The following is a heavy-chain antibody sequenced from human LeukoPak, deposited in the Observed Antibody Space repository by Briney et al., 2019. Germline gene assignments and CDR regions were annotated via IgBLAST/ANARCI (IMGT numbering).Heavy chain of an antibody. CDR2: IYHSGGT. V-gene: IGHV4-31*03. CDR3: ARDRGDGVDV. Sequence: SETLSLTCTVSGDSITNGAYYWTWIRQHPGKGLGWIGNIYHSGGTFYNPSLKSRLTISMDTSKNQFSLELNSVTAADTAIYYCARDRGDGVDVWGQGTTVTVSS. J-gene: IGHJ6*02. CDR1: GDSITNGAYY.